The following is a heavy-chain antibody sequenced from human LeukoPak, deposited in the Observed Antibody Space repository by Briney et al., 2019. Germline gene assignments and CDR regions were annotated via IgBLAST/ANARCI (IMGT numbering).Heavy chain of an antibody. J-gene: IGHJ4*02. CDR2: ISYSATSI. D-gene: IGHD3-3*01. Sequence: GGSLRLSCAASGFTFSDYYMYWIRQAPGKGLEWVSYISYSATSIYYAGSVKGRFTISRGNARNSLYLQMNSLRVEDTAVYYCVRSARSEDNDFWSGYLADWGQGTLVTVSS. CDR1: GFTFSDYY. CDR3: VRSARSEDNDFWSGYLAD. V-gene: IGHV3-11*04.